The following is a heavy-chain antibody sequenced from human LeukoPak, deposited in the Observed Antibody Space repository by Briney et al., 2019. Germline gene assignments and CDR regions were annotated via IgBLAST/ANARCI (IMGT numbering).Heavy chain of an antibody. CDR3: ARDSYCSGGSCYSPF. D-gene: IGHD2-15*01. J-gene: IGHJ4*02. V-gene: IGHV3-9*01. CDR1: GFNFNDYA. CDR2: ISWNSRSI. Sequence: PGGSLRLSCATSGFNFNDYAMYWVRQAPGKGLEWVAGISWNSRSIAYADSVKGRFTISRDNPENSLYLQMNSLRAEDTAVYYCARDSYCSGGSCYSPFWGRGTLVTVSS.